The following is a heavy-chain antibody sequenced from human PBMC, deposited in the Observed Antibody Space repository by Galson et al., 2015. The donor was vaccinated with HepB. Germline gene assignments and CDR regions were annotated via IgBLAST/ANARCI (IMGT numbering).Heavy chain of an antibody. CDR3: AKEGAAYSYGSARFDP. CDR1: GFTFSSYA. CDR2: ISGSGGST. Sequence: SLRLSCAASGFTFSSYAMSWVRQAPGKGLEWVSAISGSGGSTYYADSVKGRFTISRDNSKNTLYLQMNSLRAEDTAVYYCAKEGAAYSYGSARFDPWGQGTLVTVSS. V-gene: IGHV3-23*01. J-gene: IGHJ5*02. D-gene: IGHD5-18*01.